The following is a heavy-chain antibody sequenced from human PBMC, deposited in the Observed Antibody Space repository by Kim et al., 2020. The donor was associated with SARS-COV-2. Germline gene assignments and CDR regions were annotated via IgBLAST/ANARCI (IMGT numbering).Heavy chain of an antibody. D-gene: IGHD3-10*01. V-gene: IGHV4-61*01. CDR3: ARDRRRGEYYFDY. J-gene: IGHJ4*02. CDR2: IYDSGST. Sequence: SETLYLTCTVSGGSVISGSHYWSWIRQPPGKGLEWIGYIYDSGSTNYNPSLKSRVTISIDTSKNQFSLKLSSVTAADTAVYYCARDRRRGEYYFDYWGQGTLVTVSS. CDR1: GGSVISGSHY.